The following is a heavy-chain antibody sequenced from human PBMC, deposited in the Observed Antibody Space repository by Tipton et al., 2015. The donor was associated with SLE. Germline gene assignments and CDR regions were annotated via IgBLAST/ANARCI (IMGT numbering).Heavy chain of an antibody. D-gene: IGHD1-26*01. V-gene: IGHV3-48*03. CDR2: ISSSGSTI. CDR3: ARDDEVIVGAVDY. J-gene: IGHJ4*02. Sequence: AVSGFTFSSYEMNWVRQAPGKGLEWVSYISSSGSTIYYADSVKGRFTIPRDNAKNSLYLQMNSLRAEDTAVYYCARDDEVIVGAVDYWGQGTLVTVSS. CDR1: GFTFSSYE.